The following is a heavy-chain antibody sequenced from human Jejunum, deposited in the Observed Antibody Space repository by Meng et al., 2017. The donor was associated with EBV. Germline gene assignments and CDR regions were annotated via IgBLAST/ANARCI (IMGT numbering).Heavy chain of an antibody. V-gene: IGHV3-30*04. J-gene: IGHJ4*02. D-gene: IGHD1-14*01. CDR2: VSYGGSDK. Sequence: QVQVVESGGGVVQPGRSLRLSCAASGFTFGDYAMHWVRQAPGKGLEWVALVSYGGSDKLYADSVKGRFTIYRDNSDNTLFLQMNSLKPEDTAVYYCAKERRGFYAEHWGQGTLVTVSS. CDR3: AKERRGFYAEH. CDR1: GFTFGDYA.